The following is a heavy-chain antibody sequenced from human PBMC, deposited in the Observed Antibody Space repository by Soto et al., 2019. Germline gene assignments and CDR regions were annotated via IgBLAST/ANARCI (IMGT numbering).Heavy chain of an antibody. D-gene: IGHD6-13*01. J-gene: IGHJ4*02. V-gene: IGHV1-69*01. Sequence: QVQLVQSGAEVKKPGSSVKVSCKASGGTFSSYAISWVRQAPGQGLEWMGGIIPIFGTANYAQKFQRRVTITADESMSTAYMELSSVRSEDTAVYYCAREVIAAAGLFDYWGQGPLVTVSS. CDR1: GGTFSSYA. CDR2: IIPIFGTA. CDR3: AREVIAAAGLFDY.